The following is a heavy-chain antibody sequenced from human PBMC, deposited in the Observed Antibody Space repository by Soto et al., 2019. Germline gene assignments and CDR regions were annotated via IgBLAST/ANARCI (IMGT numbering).Heavy chain of an antibody. V-gene: IGHV4-39*01. Sequence: QLQLQESGPGLVMPSETLSLTCTVSDGSISSSSYYWGWIRQPPGKGLEWIGSIYYSGSTYYNPSLQSRVTISVDTSKNQFSLKLSSVTAADTAVYYCARQFRIVVVIEQPYYYYGMDVWGQGTTVTVSS. J-gene: IGHJ6*02. CDR2: IYYSGST. CDR3: ARQFRIVVVIEQPYYYYGMDV. CDR1: DGSISSSSYY. D-gene: IGHD3-22*01.